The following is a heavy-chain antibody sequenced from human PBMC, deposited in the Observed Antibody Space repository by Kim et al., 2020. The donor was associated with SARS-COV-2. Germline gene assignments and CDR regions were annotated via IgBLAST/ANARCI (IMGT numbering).Heavy chain of an antibody. J-gene: IGHJ5*02. CDR3: ARHNYDSSGWVFDP. D-gene: IGHD3-22*01. Sequence: PSLTSRVTVSVSTSKNQFSLKLRSVTAADTALYYCARHNYDSSGWVFDPWGQGTLVTVSS. V-gene: IGHV4-59*08.